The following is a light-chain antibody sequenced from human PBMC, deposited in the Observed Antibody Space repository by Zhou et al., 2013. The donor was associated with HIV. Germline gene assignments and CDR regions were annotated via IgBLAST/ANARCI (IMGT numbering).Light chain of an antibody. CDR1: QSISSW. V-gene: IGKV1-39*01. CDR3: QQSYSIPQT. CDR2: GAS. J-gene: IGKJ2*01. Sequence: DIQMTQSPSSLSASVGDRVTITCRASQSISSWLAWYQQKPGKAPKLLIYGASILHTGVPSRFSGSGSGTDFTLTISSLQAEDFATYHCQQSYSIPQTFGQGTKLDIK.